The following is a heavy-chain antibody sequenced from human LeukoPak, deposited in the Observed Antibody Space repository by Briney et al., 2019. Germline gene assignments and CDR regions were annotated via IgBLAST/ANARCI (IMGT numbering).Heavy chain of an antibody. D-gene: IGHD6-13*01. CDR2: IVPMFGTG. Sequence: ASVKVSCKASGGTFSNYAINWVRQAPGQGLEWMGGIVPMFGTGNYAQKFQGRVTITTDESTSTAYMELSSLRSEDTAVYYCARVGFSSSRYPGNYYYMDVWGKGTTVTVSS. V-gene: IGHV1-69*05. J-gene: IGHJ6*03. CDR3: ARVGFSSSRYPGNYYYMDV. CDR1: GGTFSNYA.